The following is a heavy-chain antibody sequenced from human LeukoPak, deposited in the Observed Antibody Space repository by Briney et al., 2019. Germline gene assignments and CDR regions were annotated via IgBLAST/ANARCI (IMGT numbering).Heavy chain of an antibody. J-gene: IGHJ4*02. CDR2: INPSGGST. D-gene: IGHD2-2*01. CDR3: ARESKVVPAAGYFDY. Sequence: ASVKVPCKASVYTFTSYYMHWVRQAPGQGLEWMGIINPSGGSTSYAQKFQGRVTMTRDTSTSTVYMELSSLRSEDTAVYYCARESKVVPAAGYFDYWGQGTLVTVSS. V-gene: IGHV1-46*01. CDR1: VYTFTSYY.